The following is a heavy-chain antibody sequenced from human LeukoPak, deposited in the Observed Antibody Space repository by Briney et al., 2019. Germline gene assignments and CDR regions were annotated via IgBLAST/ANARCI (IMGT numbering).Heavy chain of an antibody. Sequence: SGGSLRLSCVASGFTFSIYGMHWVRQAPGKGLEWVGFIRYEGNDKYYADSVKGRFTISRDNSKSTLYLQMNSLRAEDTAVYYRAKVGTWGSVVVPSAMSDDYWGQGTLVTVSS. CDR3: AKVGTWGSVVVPSAMSDDY. CDR1: GFTFSIYG. J-gene: IGHJ4*02. V-gene: IGHV3-30*02. CDR2: IRYEGNDK. D-gene: IGHD2-2*01.